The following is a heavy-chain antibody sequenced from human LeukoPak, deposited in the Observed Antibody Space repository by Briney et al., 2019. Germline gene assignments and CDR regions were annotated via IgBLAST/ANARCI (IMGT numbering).Heavy chain of an antibody. Sequence: SETLSLTCAIHGGSFSGYYWSWIRQPPGKGLEWIGEIIQSGSSNYNPSLKSRVTISVDTSKTQFSLKLSSVTAADTAIYYCARAVESSVRFDDWDQGTLVTVSS. CDR1: GGSFSGYY. V-gene: IGHV4-34*12. J-gene: IGHJ4*02. CDR2: IIQSGSS. CDR3: ARAVESSVRFDD. D-gene: IGHD3-22*01.